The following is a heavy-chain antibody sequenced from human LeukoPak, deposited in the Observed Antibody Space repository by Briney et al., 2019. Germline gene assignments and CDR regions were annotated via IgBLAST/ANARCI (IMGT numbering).Heavy chain of an antibody. CDR2: ISYDGSNK. V-gene: IGHV3-30*04. CDR1: GFTFSSYA. CDR3: ATGGGWEASFGVVTHIDV. J-gene: IGHJ6*03. D-gene: IGHD3-3*01. Sequence: GRSLRLSCAASGFTFSSYAMHWVRQAPGKGLEWVAVISYDGSNKYHADSVKGRFTISRDNSKNTLYLQMNSLRVEDTAVYYCATGGGWEASFGVVTHIDVWGKGTTVTVSS.